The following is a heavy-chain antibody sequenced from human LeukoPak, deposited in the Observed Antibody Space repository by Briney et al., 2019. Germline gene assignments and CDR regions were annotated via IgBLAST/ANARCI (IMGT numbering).Heavy chain of an antibody. J-gene: IGHJ4*02. CDR1: GFTFSSYA. V-gene: IGHV3-23*01. Sequence: GGSLRLSCAASGFTFSSYAMSWDRQAPGKGLEWVSAISGSGGSTYYADSVKGRFTISRDNSKNTLYLQMNSLRAEDTAVYYCAKGGALWFGGGDLDYWGQGTLVTVSS. D-gene: IGHD3-10*01. CDR2: ISGSGGST. CDR3: AKGGALWFGGGDLDY.